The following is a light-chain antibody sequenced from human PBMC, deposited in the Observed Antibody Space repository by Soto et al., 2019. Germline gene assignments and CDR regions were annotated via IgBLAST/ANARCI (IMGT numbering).Light chain of an antibody. CDR1: QSLLHITGETF. CDR2: EVS. Sequence: DVVMTQTPLSLSVAPGQPASISCKSSQSLLHITGETFLFWYLQKPGQSPQLLIYEVSTRVSGVQDRFSGSGSGTDFTLEIRRVETDDVGIYYCMQSTQLNPTLGQGTRREIK. V-gene: IGKV2D-29*02. J-gene: IGKJ5*01. CDR3: MQSTQLNPT.